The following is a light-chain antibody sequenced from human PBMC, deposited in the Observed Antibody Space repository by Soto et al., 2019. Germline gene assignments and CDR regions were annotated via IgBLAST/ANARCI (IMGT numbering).Light chain of an antibody. V-gene: IGLV2-14*01. Sequence: QSALTQPASVSGSPGQAITISCTGTSSDVGGYNYVSWYQQHPGKDPKLMIYDVTDRPSGVSSRFSGSKSGNTASLTISGLQAEDEADYYCSSYTGSSTLNVFGTGTKVTVL. CDR2: DVT. J-gene: IGLJ1*01. CDR3: SSYTGSSTLNV. CDR1: SSDVGGYNY.